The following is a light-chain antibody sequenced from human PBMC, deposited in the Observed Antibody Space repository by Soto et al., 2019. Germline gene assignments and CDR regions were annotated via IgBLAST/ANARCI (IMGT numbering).Light chain of an antibody. V-gene: IGKV3D-20*01. CDR3: QQYGSSGLT. CDR2: DAS. CDR1: QSVSSSY. J-gene: IGKJ4*01. Sequence: EIVLTQSPATLSLSPGERATLSCGASQSVSSSYLAWYQQKPGLAPRLLIYDASSRATGIPDRFSGGGSGTDFTLTISRLEPEDFAVYYCQQYGSSGLTFGGGTKVEIK.